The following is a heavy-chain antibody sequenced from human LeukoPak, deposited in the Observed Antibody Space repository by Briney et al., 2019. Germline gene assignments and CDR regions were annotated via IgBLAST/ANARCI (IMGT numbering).Heavy chain of an antibody. J-gene: IGHJ4*02. D-gene: IGHD5-18*01. CDR3: ATVLIISGYRYETYNFEH. CDR1: GFTFSTYS. Sequence: PGGSLRLSCAASGFTFSTYSMNWVRQAPGKGLEWVSSMSSSSSYMYYVDSVKGRFTISRDNAKNSLYLQMNSLRAEDTAVYFCATVLIISGYRYETYNFEHWGQGTLVTVSS. CDR2: MSSSSSYM. V-gene: IGHV3-21*01.